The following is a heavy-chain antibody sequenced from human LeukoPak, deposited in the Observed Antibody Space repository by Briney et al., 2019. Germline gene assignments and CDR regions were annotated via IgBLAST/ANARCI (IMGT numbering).Heavy chain of an antibody. CDR2: IYSGDNT. CDR3: AKGLLFGVAYRFDP. J-gene: IGHJ5*02. Sequence: GGSLRLSCAASGFTVSTNYMSWVRQAPGKGLEWVSVIYSGDNTYYADSVKGRFTISRDISKNTLYLQMNSLRAEDTAVYYCAKGLLFGVAYRFDPWGQGTLVTVSS. V-gene: IGHV3-66*01. CDR1: GFTVSTNY. D-gene: IGHD3-3*01.